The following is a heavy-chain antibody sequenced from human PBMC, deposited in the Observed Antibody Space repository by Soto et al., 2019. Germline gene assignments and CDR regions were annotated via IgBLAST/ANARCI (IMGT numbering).Heavy chain of an antibody. V-gene: IGHV4-39*01. Sequence: QLQLQESGPGLVKPSETLSLTCTVSGGSISSSSSYWGWIRQPPGKGLEGIGSIYYSGSTYYNPSLKSRVAIFVDPSKDQCPRQLISVTAADTAMYYCARPDAAETHYFYIWGQGKMVTVSS. CDR1: GGSISSSSSY. CDR2: IYYSGST. CDR3: ARPDAAETHYFYI. J-gene: IGHJ3*02. D-gene: IGHD6-13*01.